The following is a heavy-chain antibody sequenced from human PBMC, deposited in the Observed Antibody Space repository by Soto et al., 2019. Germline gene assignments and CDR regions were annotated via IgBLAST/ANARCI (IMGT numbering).Heavy chain of an antibody. CDR3: ARHGNGDDY. CDR1: GYTFTSYG. V-gene: IGHV1-18*01. J-gene: IGHJ4*02. CDR2: IRSYNNST. Sequence: QVQLVQSGAEVKKPGASVKVSCKASGYTFTSYGVNWVRQAPGQGLEWMGWIRSYNNSTNYAQKLQGRVTMTTDTTTKTAYIELRSLRSDDTAVYYCARHGNGDDYWGQGTLVTVSS. D-gene: IGHD2-8*01.